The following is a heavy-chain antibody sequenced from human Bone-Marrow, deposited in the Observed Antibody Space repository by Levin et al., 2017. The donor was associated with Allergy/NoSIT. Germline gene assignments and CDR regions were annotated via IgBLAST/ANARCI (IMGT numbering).Heavy chain of an antibody. CDR1: GFIFSSYW. CDR2: IKRDGSEK. V-gene: IGHV3-7*01. Sequence: LSLTCGASGFIFSSYWMSWVRQAPGKGLEWVANIKRDGSEKNYVDSVKGRFTISRDNAKNSLYLQMSSLRAEDTAVYYCATYDFWSGYSFGNWGQGTLVTVSS. CDR3: ATYDFWSGYSFGN. D-gene: IGHD3-3*01. J-gene: IGHJ4*02.